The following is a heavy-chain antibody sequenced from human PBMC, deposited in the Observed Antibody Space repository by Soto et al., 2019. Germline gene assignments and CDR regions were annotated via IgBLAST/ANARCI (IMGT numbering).Heavy chain of an antibody. CDR3: ARAEVRGVIPPSIDY. CDR1: GYTFTSYA. J-gene: IGHJ4*02. Sequence: QVQLVQSGAEVKKPGASVKGSCKASGYTFTSYAMHWVRQAPGQRLEWRGWINAGNGNTKYSQKFKGRVTITRDTSPSTAYMELSSLRSEATAVYYCARAEVRGVIPPSIDYWGQGTLVTVSS. V-gene: IGHV1-3*01. CDR2: INAGNGNT. D-gene: IGHD3-10*01.